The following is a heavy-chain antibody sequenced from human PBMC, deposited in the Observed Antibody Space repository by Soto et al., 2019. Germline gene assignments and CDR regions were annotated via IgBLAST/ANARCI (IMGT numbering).Heavy chain of an antibody. D-gene: IGHD5-12*01. CDR1: GFTFSMYS. V-gene: IGHV3-7*03. CDR2: IPQEGGDG. Sequence: DVQLVESGGAVVQPGESLRLSCEVSGFTFSMYSMTWVRQAPGKGLEWVAKIPQEGGDGHYADSVKGRFTISRDNAKNSVFLQMNNLRAADTAMYYCARARLRAVYAFDIWGQGTMVTVSS. J-gene: IGHJ3*02. CDR3: ARARLRAVYAFDI.